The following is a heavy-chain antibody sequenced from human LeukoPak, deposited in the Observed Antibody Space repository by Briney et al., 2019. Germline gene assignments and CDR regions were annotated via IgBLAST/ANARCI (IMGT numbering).Heavy chain of an antibody. Sequence: GGSLRLSCAASGFTFSSYGMHWVRQAPGKGLEWVAVMSYGGTKQYYADSVKGRFTISRDNSKNTLYLQMNSLRAEDTAIYYCAKAVEAGPSEVSYFYMDVWAKGTTVAVSS. J-gene: IGHJ6*03. CDR1: GFTFSSYG. D-gene: IGHD1-26*01. V-gene: IGHV3-30*18. CDR3: AKAVEAGPSEVSYFYMDV. CDR2: MSYGGTKQ.